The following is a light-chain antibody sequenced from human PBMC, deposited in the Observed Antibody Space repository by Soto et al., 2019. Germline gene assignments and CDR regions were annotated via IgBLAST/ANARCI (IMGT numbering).Light chain of an antibody. J-gene: IGKJ1*01. CDR2: DAS. CDR3: QQYNSYWT. CDR1: QGIRYW. Sequence: IQMTQSPSSLSASVGDRLPITCRASQGIRYWLAWYQQKPGKAPKLLIYDASTLESGVPTRFSGSGPGTEFTLTISSLQPDDFATYYCQQYNSYWTFGQGTKVDI. V-gene: IGKV1-5*01.